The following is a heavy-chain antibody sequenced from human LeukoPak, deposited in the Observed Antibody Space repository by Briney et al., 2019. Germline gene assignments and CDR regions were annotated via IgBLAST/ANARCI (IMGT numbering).Heavy chain of an antibody. CDR2: IYHSGST. J-gene: IGHJ5*02. CDR1: GYSISSGYY. CDR3: ARRLPYSGSYSWFDP. D-gene: IGHD1-26*01. V-gene: IGHV4-38-2*01. Sequence: SETLSLTCAVSGYSISSGYYWGWIRQPPGKGLEWIGSIYHSGSTYYNPSPKSRVTISVDTSKNQFSLKLSSVTAADTAVYYCARRLPYSGSYSWFDPWGQGTLVTVSS.